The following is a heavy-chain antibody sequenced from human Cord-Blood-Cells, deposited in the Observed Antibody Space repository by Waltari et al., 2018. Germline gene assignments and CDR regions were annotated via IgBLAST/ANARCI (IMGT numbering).Heavy chain of an antibody. D-gene: IGHD3-16*01. CDR2: MSPNIGNT. CDR1: GYTFTSYD. CDR3: ARVEPGGRGAFDI. V-gene: IGHV1-8*03. Sequence: QVLLVQSGAEVKKPGASLKVSCKASGYTFTSYDISWVRHATVQGLEWMGWMSPNIGNTGDAQKFQGRVNITRNTSISTAYMELSSLRSEDTAVYYCARVEPGGRGAFDIWGQWTMVTVSS. J-gene: IGHJ3*02.